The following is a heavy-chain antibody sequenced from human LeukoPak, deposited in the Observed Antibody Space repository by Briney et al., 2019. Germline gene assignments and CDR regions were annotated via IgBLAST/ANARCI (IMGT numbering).Heavy chain of an antibody. Sequence: GASVKVSCKASGGTFSSYAISWVRQAPGQGLEWMGGIIPIFGTANNAQKFQGRVTITADESTSTAYMELSSLRSEDTAVYYCARPNSSSSYYYYYGMDVWGQGTTVTVSS. CDR1: GGTFSSYA. D-gene: IGHD6-6*01. CDR2: IIPIFGTA. V-gene: IGHV1-69*13. J-gene: IGHJ6*02. CDR3: ARPNSSSSYYYYYGMDV.